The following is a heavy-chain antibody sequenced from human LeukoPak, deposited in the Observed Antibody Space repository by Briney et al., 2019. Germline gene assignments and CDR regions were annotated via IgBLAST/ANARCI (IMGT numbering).Heavy chain of an antibody. V-gene: IGHV1-46*01. Sequence: ASVKVSCEASGYTFTNYYIHWVRQAPGKGLEWMGIINPSGGSTSYAQKFQGRVTMTRDTSTSTVYMELSSLRSEDTAVYYCARGGKGNADGYNQALNYWGQGTLVTVSS. J-gene: IGHJ4*02. D-gene: IGHD5-24*01. CDR2: INPSGGST. CDR3: ARGGKGNADGYNQALNY. CDR1: GYTFTNYY.